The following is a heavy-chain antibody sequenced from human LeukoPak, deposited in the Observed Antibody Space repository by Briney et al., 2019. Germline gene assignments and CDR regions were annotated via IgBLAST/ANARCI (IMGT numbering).Heavy chain of an antibody. Sequence: GGSLRLSCAASGFTFSSYGMHWVRQAPGKGLEWVAFIRYDGSNKYYADSVKGRFTISRDNSKNTLYLQMNSLRAEDTAVYYCAKDPYDSSGYYDYWGQGTLVTVSS. J-gene: IGHJ4*02. CDR1: GFTFSSYG. D-gene: IGHD3-22*01. CDR2: IRYDGSNK. CDR3: AKDPYDSSGYYDY. V-gene: IGHV3-30*02.